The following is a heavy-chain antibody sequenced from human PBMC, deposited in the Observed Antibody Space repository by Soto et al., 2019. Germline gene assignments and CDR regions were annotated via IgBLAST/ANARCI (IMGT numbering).Heavy chain of an antibody. CDR1: GYTFTSYA. J-gene: IGHJ5*02. CDR3: ARDREGQDWFDP. V-gene: IGHV1-3*01. D-gene: IGHD1-26*01. Sequence: GASVKVSCKASGYTFTSYAMHWVRQAPGQRLEWMGWINAGNGNTKYSQKFQGRVTITRDTSASTAYMELSSLRSEDTAVYYCARDREGQDWFDPWGQGTLVTVSS. CDR2: INAGNGNT.